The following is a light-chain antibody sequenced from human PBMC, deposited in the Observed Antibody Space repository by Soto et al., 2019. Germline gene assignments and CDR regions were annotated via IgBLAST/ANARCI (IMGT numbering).Light chain of an antibody. V-gene: IGKV1-5*03. J-gene: IGKJ1*01. CDR3: QQYKSYWT. CDR1: QTISSW. Sequence: PSTLSASVRDRVTITCRASQTISSWLAWFQQRPGRAPKFLIYKASSLKSGVPSRFSGTGSGTEFTLTISSLQPDDFATYYCQQYKSYWTFGQGTKVDIK. CDR2: KAS.